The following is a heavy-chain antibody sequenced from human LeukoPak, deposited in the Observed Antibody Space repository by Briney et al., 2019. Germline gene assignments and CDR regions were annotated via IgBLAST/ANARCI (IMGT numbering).Heavy chain of an antibody. J-gene: IGHJ6*02. D-gene: IGHD2-15*01. CDR3: ARDRGSCSGGSCYSDYYYGMDV. CDR1: GGSISSYY. V-gene: IGHV4-59*01. Sequence: PSETLSLTCTVSGGSISSYYWSWIRQPPGKGLEWIGYIYYSGSTNYNPSLKGRVTISVDTSKNQFSLKLSSVTAADTAVYYCARDRGSCSGGSCYSDYYYGMDVWGQGATVTVSS. CDR2: IYYSGST.